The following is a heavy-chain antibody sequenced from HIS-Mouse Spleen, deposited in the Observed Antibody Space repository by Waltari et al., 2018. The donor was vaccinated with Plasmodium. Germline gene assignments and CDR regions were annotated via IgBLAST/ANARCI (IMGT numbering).Heavy chain of an antibody. CDR3: ARGRGFYGDYVFDY. J-gene: IGHJ4*02. V-gene: IGHV4-34*01. D-gene: IGHD4-17*01. CDR1: GGSFSGYY. Sequence: QVQLQQWGAGLLKPSETLSLTCAVYGGSFSGYYWSWIRQPPGKGLGWIGEINHSGRNNDNPALKSRVTISVDKSKNQFSRKLSSVTAADTAVYYCARGRGFYGDYVFDYWGQGTLVTVSS. CDR2: INHSGRN.